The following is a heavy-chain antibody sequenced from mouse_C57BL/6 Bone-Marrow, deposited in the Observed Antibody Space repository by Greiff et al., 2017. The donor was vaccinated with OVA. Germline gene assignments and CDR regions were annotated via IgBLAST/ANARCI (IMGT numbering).Heavy chain of an antibody. CDR1: GYTFTSYW. D-gene: IGHD1-1*01. Sequence: QVQLKQPGAELVKPGASVKLSCKASGYTFTSYWMHWVKQRPGQGLEWIGMIHPNSGSTNYNEKFKSKATLTVDKSSSTAYMQLSSLTSEDSAVYSCARFITPVVATHYYAMDYWGQGPSVTVSS. J-gene: IGHJ4*01. CDR2: IHPNSGST. CDR3: ARFITPVVATHYYAMDY. V-gene: IGHV1-64*01.